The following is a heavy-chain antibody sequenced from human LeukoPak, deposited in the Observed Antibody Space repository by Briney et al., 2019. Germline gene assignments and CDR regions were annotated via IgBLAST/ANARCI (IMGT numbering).Heavy chain of an antibody. CDR3: ATKLGSESPFQH. D-gene: IGHD7-27*01. CDR2: ISPDGSGT. CDR1: GFTLRSYW. V-gene: IGHV3-74*01. J-gene: IGHJ1*01. Sequence: GGSLRLSCAASGFTLRSYWMHWVRQAPGKGLEWVSRISPDGSGTTYADSVKGRFTISRDNAKNTLYLQMNSPRAEDTAVYFCATKLGSESPFQHWGQGTLVTVSS.